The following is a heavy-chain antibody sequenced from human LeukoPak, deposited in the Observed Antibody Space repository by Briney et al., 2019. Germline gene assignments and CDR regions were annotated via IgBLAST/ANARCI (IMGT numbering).Heavy chain of an antibody. CDR3: ARALPIDY. J-gene: IGHJ4*02. Sequence: TGGSLRLSCAASGFTFSSYALNWVRQAPGKRLEWVSYISSSGTTVYCADSVKGRFTISRDNAENSLYLQINSLRAEDTAVYYCARALPIDYWGQGTLVTVSP. CDR2: ISSSGTTV. V-gene: IGHV3-48*03. CDR1: GFTFSSYA.